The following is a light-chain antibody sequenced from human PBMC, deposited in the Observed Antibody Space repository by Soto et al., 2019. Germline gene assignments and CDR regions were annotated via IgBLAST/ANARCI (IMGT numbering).Light chain of an antibody. V-gene: IGKV1-13*02. CDR3: QQYNSYPQT. CDR2: DAS. J-gene: IGKJ4*01. Sequence: IQLTQSPSSLSASVGDRVTITCRASQGISSALAWYQQKPGKAPKLLIYDASSLESGVPSRFSCSGSGTDFTRTISSLQPEDFATYYCQQYNSYPQTFGGGTKVEIK. CDR1: QGISSA.